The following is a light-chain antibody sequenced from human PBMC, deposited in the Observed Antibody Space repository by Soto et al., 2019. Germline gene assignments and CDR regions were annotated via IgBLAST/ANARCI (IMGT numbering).Light chain of an antibody. Sequence: DDVMTQPPLSLSGTPGQPASISCTSTQSLRLGDGKTYLYWYLQKSGQPPQLLIYEVSNRFSGVPDRFSGSGSGTDFTLKISRVEAEDVGVYYCMQSVQLPITFGQGTRLEIK. J-gene: IGKJ5*01. CDR2: EVS. CDR3: MQSVQLPIT. V-gene: IGKV2D-29*01. CDR1: QSLRLGDGKTY.